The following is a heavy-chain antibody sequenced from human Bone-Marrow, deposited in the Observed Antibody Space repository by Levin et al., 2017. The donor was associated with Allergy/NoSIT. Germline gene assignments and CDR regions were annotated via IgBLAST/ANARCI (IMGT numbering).Heavy chain of an antibody. CDR3: ARVSPKPSSTSSSYYYYYGMDV. CDR1: GFTFSSYE. CDR2: ISSSGSTI. D-gene: IGHD2-2*01. V-gene: IGHV3-48*03. Sequence: LSLTCAASGFTFSSYEMNWVRQAPGKGLEWVSYISSSGSTIYYADSVKGRFTISRDNAKNSLYLQMNSLRAEDTAVYYCARVSPKPSSTSSSYYYYYGMDVWGQGTTVTVSS. J-gene: IGHJ6*02.